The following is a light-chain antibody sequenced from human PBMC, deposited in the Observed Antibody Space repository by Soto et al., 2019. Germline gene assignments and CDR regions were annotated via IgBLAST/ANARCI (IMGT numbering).Light chain of an antibody. Sequence: EIVLTQSPGTLSLSPGEGATLSCRANQSVSSNYLAWYQQKPGQAPRLLICGASSRASGIPDRFSGSGSGTDFTLTINRLEPEDFAVYYCQQYGRSPRTFGQGTKLEIK. CDR3: QQYGRSPRT. V-gene: IGKV3-20*01. CDR2: GAS. CDR1: QSVSSNY. J-gene: IGKJ2*01.